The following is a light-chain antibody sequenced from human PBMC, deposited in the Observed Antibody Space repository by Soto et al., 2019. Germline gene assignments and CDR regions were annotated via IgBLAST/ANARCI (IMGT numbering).Light chain of an antibody. CDR2: KAS. CDR1: PSINTW. Sequence: DVQMTQSPSTLSASVGDTVTITCRASPSINTWLAWYQQKPGKAPRLLIYKASTLESGVPARFSGSGSGTEFILTISSLQSDDFATYYCQQYNNWYSFGQGTKLEIK. J-gene: IGKJ2*01. CDR3: QQYNNWYS. V-gene: IGKV1-5*03.